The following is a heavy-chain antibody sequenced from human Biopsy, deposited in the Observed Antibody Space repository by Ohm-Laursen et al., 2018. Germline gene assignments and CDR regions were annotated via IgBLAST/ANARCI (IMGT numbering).Heavy chain of an antibody. CDR3: ATNADGYYTEFDF. Sequence: SSVKVSCKASGGTFTNYAISWVRQAPGQGLEWLGRIVSILGTVNYAQRFQGRAALTADKSTGTAYMELNRLISDDTAVYYCATNADGYYTEFDFWGQGTLITVSS. V-gene: IGHV1-69*04. CDR1: GGTFTNYA. D-gene: IGHD5-24*01. J-gene: IGHJ4*02. CDR2: IVSILGTV.